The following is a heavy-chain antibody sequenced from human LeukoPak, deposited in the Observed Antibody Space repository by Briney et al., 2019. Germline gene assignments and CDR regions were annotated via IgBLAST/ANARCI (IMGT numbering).Heavy chain of an antibody. V-gene: IGHV3-23*01. Sequence: GGSLRLSCAASGFTFSSYAMSWVRQAPGKWLEWVSAISGSGGSTYYADSVKGRFTISRDNSKNTLYLQMNSLRAEDTAVYYCAKSIFGVVIISYFDYWGQGTLVTVSS. CDR3: AKSIFGVVIISYFDY. J-gene: IGHJ4*02. CDR2: ISGSGGST. CDR1: GFTFSSYA. D-gene: IGHD3-3*01.